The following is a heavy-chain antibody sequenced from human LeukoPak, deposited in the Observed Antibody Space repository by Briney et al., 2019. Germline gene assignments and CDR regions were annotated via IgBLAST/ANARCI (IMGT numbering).Heavy chain of an antibody. D-gene: IGHD2-15*01. CDR2: MNPNSGNT. J-gene: IGHJ6*03. V-gene: IGHV1-8*01. Sequence: ASVKVSCKASGYTFTSYDINWVRQAPGQGLEWMGWMNPNSGNTYYAQKFQGRVTMTRNTSISTAYMELSSLRSEDTAVYYCGRFRGCSGGSCPVYYYSYYMDGWGKGTTGTVS. CDR3: GRFRGCSGGSCPVYYYSYYMDG. CDR1: GYTFTSYD.